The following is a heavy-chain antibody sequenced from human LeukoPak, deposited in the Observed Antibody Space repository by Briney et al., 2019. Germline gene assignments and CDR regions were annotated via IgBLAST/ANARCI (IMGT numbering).Heavy chain of an antibody. Sequence: GGSLRLSCAASGFTYSSYAMSWVRQAPGKGLEWVSAISGSGGSTYYADSVKGRFTISRDNSKNTLYLQMNSLRAEDTAVYYCARGGDFGDAFDIWGQGTMVTVSS. D-gene: IGHD2-21*01. J-gene: IGHJ3*02. V-gene: IGHV3-23*01. CDR1: GFTYSSYA. CDR3: ARGGDFGDAFDI. CDR2: ISGSGGST.